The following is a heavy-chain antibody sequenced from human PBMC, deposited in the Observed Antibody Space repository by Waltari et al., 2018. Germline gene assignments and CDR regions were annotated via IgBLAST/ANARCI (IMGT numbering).Heavy chain of an antibody. CDR1: GYTLTAYY. D-gene: IGHD1-7*01. V-gene: IGHV1-2*06. Sequence: QVHLVQSGAEVKKPGASVKVSCRASGYTLTAYYMHWVRQAPGQGLEWMGRINPNTGVTTYTQKYLGRVTMTRETSISTVYMELSSLRSDDTAIYYCAKEQGAGHWNFNYWGQGTLVTVSS. CDR3: AKEQGAGHWNFNY. CDR2: INPNTGVT. J-gene: IGHJ4*02.